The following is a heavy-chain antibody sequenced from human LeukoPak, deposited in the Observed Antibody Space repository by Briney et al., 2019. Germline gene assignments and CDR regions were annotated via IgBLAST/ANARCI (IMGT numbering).Heavy chain of an antibody. Sequence: GGSLRLSCAASGFSLSDHYMDWVRQAPGKGLEWVGRTRDKANSYTTDYAATVRGRFTISRDDSKRSLFLQMNSLRSDDTAVYYCARGRGYCSSTSCHDAFDIWGQGTMVTVSS. J-gene: IGHJ3*02. CDR2: TRDKANSYTT. V-gene: IGHV3-72*01. CDR1: GFSLSDHY. CDR3: ARGRGYCSSTSCHDAFDI. D-gene: IGHD2-2*01.